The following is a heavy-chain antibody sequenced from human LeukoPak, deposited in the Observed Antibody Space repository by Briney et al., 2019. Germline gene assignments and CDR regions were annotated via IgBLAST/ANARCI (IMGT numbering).Heavy chain of an antibody. CDR3: ARDLRPIYQQMVRGPGAFDI. CDR2: SIPIFGTA. CDR1: GGTFSSYA. D-gene: IGHD3-10*01. Sequence: SVKVSCKASGGTFSSYAISWVRQAPGQGLEWMGGSIPIFGTANYAQKFQGRVTITADESTSTAYMELSSLRSEDTAVYYCARDLRPIYQQMVRGPGAFDIWGQGTMVTVSS. J-gene: IGHJ3*02. V-gene: IGHV1-69*13.